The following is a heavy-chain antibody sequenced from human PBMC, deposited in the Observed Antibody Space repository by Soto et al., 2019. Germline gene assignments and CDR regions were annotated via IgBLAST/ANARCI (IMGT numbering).Heavy chain of an antibody. D-gene: IGHD3-10*01. CDR1: WFIVSSSY. Sequence: GGSLRLSCASSWFIVSSSYMIWVRQAPGKGLEWVSLINSGDTSYYADSVKGRFTISRDESKNTLYLQMNSLRVEDTAVYYCARDYYGSGGWFDPWGQGTLVTVSS. CDR3: ARDYYGSGGWFDP. V-gene: IGHV3-53*01. CDR2: INSGDTS. J-gene: IGHJ5*02.